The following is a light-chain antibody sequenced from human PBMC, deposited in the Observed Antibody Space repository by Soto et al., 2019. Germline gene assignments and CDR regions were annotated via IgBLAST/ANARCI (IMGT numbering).Light chain of an antibody. J-gene: IGKJ5*01. CDR2: KAS. Sequence: DIQMTQSPSTLSASIGDRVTITCRASQTISSRLAWYQHKPGKAPKLLIYKASTLESGVPSRFSGSGFGTEFTLTISSLQPDDFATYHCQQYNTYSPTWTFGQGTRLEIK. CDR1: QTISSR. V-gene: IGKV1-5*03. CDR3: QQYNTYSPTWT.